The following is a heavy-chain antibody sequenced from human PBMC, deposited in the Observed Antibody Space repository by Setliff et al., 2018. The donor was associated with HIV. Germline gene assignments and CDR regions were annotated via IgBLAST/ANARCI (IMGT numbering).Heavy chain of an antibody. V-gene: IGHV1-3*04. CDR1: GYTFTSYS. Sequence: ASVKVSCKASGYTFTSYSMHWVHQAPGQRLEWMGWLRTGTGDTSYSESLQGRVTFTSDTSANTAYMELRSLGSDDTAVYFCARRASTAEVFDYWGQGTLVTVS. J-gene: IGHJ4*02. CDR3: ARRASTAEVFDY. D-gene: IGHD1-1*01. CDR2: LRTGTGDT.